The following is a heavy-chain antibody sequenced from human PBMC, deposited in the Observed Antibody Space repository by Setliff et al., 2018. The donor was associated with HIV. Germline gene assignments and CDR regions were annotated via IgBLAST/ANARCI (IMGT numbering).Heavy chain of an antibody. Sequence: PSETLSLTCTVSDGSIRSHYWSWIRQPPGKGLEWIGYIFYSGSTNYNPSLKSRVTISVDMTKSQISLKLSSVTAADTAVYYCARGAGYSYFDYSYYYMDVWGKGTTVTVSS. D-gene: IGHD5-18*01. CDR3: ARGAGYSYFDYSYYYMDV. V-gene: IGHV4-59*11. CDR2: IFYSGST. J-gene: IGHJ6*03. CDR1: DGSIRSHY.